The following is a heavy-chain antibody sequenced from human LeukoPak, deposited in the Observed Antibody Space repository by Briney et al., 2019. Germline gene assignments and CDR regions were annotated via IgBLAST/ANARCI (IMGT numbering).Heavy chain of an antibody. Sequence: ASVKVSCKASGYTFTSHYMYWVRQAPGQGLEWMGIINPSGGGRSYAQKFQGRITMTRDTSTSTVYMELSSLTSEDTAMYYCARGNPPFHYYGSGRPNWFDPWGQGTLVTVSS. CDR2: INPSGGGR. V-gene: IGHV1-46*01. J-gene: IGHJ5*02. CDR3: ARGNPPFHYYGSGRPNWFDP. D-gene: IGHD3-10*01. CDR1: GYTFTSHY.